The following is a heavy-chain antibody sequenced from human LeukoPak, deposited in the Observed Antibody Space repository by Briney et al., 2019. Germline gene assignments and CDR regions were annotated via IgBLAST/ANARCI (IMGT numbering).Heavy chain of an antibody. CDR3: ARDPPAVAANTYG. CDR1: GVTVSNNY. J-gene: IGHJ4*02. Sequence: GGSLRLSCAASGVTVSNNYMNWVRQATGKGLEWVSLIYSGGSTYYADSVKGRFTISRDNSKNTLYLQMNSLRAEDTAVYYCARDPPAVAANTYGWGQGTLVTVSS. D-gene: IGHD6-6*01. CDR2: IYSGGST. V-gene: IGHV3-66*01.